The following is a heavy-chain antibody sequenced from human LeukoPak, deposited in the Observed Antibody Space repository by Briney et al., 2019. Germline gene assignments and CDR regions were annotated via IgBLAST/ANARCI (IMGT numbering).Heavy chain of an antibody. CDR3: AREGAYCTNGVCSNQFDY. J-gene: IGHJ4*02. V-gene: IGHV1-2*02. Sequence: ASVKVSCKASGHTFTGYYMHWVRQAPGQGLEWMGWINANSGDTNYAQKFQGRVTMTRDTSISTAYMELSRLRSDDTAVYYCAREGAYCTNGVCSNQFDYWGQGTLVTVSS. CDR1: GHTFTGYY. D-gene: IGHD2-8*01. CDR2: INANSGDT.